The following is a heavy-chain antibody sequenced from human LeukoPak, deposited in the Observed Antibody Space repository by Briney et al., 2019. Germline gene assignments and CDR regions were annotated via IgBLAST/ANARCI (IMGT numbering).Heavy chain of an antibody. CDR2: INHSGST. D-gene: IGHD1-26*01. CDR3: AREVVGADFDY. V-gene: IGHV4-34*01. Sequence: PSETLSLTCAVYGGSFSGYYWCWIRQPPGKGLEWIGQINHSGSTNYNPSLKSRVTISVDTSKNQFSLKLSSVTAADTAVYYCAREVVGADFDYWGQGTLVTVSS. J-gene: IGHJ4*02. CDR1: GGSFSGYY.